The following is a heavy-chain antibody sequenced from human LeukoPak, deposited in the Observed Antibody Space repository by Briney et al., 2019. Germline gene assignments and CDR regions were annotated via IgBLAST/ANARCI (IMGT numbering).Heavy chain of an antibody. CDR2: IIANLDTE. J-gene: IGHJ5*02. CDR3: VRSGYDYDWFDP. Sequence: SVKVSCKASGGSFSDYYISWVRQARGQGLEWMGRIIANLDTEHYAQKFQGRFTITADKATTTVYMELSSLRSDDTAVYYCVRSGYDYDWFDPWGQGTLVTVSS. CDR1: GGSFSDYY. D-gene: IGHD5-12*01. V-gene: IGHV1-69*08.